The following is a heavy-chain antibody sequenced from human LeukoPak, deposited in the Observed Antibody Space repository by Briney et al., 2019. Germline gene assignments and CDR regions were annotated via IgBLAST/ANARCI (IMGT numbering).Heavy chain of an antibody. V-gene: IGHV3-30*04. CDR3: ARSYYAWFDP. CDR2: ISYDGSNK. Sequence: PGGSLRLSCAASGFTFSSYAMHWVRQAPGKGLEWVAVISYDGSNKYYADSVKGRFTISRDNSKNTLYLQMNSLRAEGTAVYYCARSYYAWFDPWGQGTLVTVSS. CDR1: GFTFSSYA. D-gene: IGHD1-26*01. J-gene: IGHJ5*02.